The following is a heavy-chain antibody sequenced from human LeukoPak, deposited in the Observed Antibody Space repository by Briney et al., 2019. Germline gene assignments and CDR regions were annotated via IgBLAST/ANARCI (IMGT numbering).Heavy chain of an antibody. CDR2: ISSSGSTI. J-gene: IGHJ4*02. CDR3: ARGYDSSGYYFD. Sequence: GGSLRLSCAASGFTFSSYEMNWVRQAPGKGLEWVSYISSSGSTIYYADSVKGRFTISRDSAKNSLYLQMNSLRAEDTAVYYCARGYDSSGYYFDWGQGTLVTVSS. V-gene: IGHV3-48*03. CDR1: GFTFSSYE. D-gene: IGHD3-22*01.